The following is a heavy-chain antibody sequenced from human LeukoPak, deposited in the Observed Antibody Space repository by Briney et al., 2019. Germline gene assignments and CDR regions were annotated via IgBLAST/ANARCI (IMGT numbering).Heavy chain of an antibody. CDR2: IWYDGSNK. CDR1: GFTFSSYG. J-gene: IGHJ4*02. CDR3: ARDLYTAMAPFDY. D-gene: IGHD5-18*01. Sequence: PGGSLRLSCAASGFTFSSYGMHWVRQAPGKGLEWVAVIWYDGSNKYYADSVKGRFTISRDNSKNTLYLQMNSLRAEDTAVYYCARDLYTAMAPFDYWGQGTLVTVSS. V-gene: IGHV3-33*01.